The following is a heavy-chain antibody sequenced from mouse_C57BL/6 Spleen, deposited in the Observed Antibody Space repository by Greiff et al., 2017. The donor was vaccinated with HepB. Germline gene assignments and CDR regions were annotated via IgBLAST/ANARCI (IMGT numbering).Heavy chain of an antibody. J-gene: IGHJ2*01. CDR3: ARHYYGSSYYFDY. D-gene: IGHD1-1*01. CDR2: ISSGGSYT. Sequence: EVKLVESGGGLVKPGGSLKLSCAASGFTFSDYGMHWVRQTPDKRLEWVATISSGGSYTYYPDSVKGRFTISRDNAKNTLYLQMSSLKSEDTAMYYCARHYYGSSYYFDYWGQGTTLTVSS. V-gene: IGHV5-6*03. CDR1: GFTFSDYG.